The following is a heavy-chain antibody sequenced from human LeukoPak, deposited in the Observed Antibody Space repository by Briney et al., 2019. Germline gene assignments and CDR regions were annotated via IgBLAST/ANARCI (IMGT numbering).Heavy chain of an antibody. CDR1: GYSFTSYW. V-gene: IGHV5-51*01. CDR2: IFPGDSDT. D-gene: IGHD3-22*01. Sequence: GESLKISCKGSGYSFTSYWIGWVRQMPRKGLEWMGIIFPGDSDTRYSPSFQGQVTISADKSITTAYLQWSSLKASDTAMYYCARRKGYYDSTGYYSYDHWGQGTLVTVSS. CDR3: ARRKGYYDSTGYYSYDH. J-gene: IGHJ5*02.